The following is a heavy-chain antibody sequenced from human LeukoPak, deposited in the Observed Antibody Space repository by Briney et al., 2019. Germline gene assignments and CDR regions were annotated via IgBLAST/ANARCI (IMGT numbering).Heavy chain of an antibody. CDR1: GFTFSSYW. J-gene: IGHJ4*02. Sequence: PGGSLRLSCAASGFTFSSYWMSWVRQAPGEGLKWVASIKQDGSEKYYVDSVKGRFTISRDNAKNSLYLQMNSLRAEDTAVYYCARDPDYGDYVNYFDYWGQGTLVTVSS. D-gene: IGHD4-17*01. V-gene: IGHV3-7*01. CDR3: ARDPDYGDYVNYFDY. CDR2: IKQDGSEK.